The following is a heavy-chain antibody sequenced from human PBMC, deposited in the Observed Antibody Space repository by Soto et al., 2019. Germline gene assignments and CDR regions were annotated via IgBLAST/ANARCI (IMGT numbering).Heavy chain of an antibody. J-gene: IGHJ5*02. D-gene: IGHD6-13*01. Sequence: PGGSLRLSCAASGFTFSSYAMSWVRQAPGKGLEWVSAISGSGGSTYYADSVKGRFTISRDNSKNTLYLQMNSLRAEDTAVYYCAKAGQIAAAGTIFWDWFDPWGQGTLVTVSS. CDR1: GFTFSSYA. CDR3: AKAGQIAAAGTIFWDWFDP. V-gene: IGHV3-23*01. CDR2: ISGSGGST.